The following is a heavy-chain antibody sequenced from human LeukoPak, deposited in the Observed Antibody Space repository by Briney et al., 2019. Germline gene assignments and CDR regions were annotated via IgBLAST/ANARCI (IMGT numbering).Heavy chain of an antibody. J-gene: IGHJ4*02. V-gene: IGHV3-23*01. Sequence: GGSLRLSCAASGFTVSSNYMSWVRQAPGKGLEWVSAISGSGGSTYYADSVKGRFTISRDNSKNTLYLQMNSLRAEDTAVYYCAKDGWQWLVRDIDYWGQGTLVTVSS. CDR2: ISGSGGST. D-gene: IGHD6-19*01. CDR1: GFTVSSNY. CDR3: AKDGWQWLVRDIDY.